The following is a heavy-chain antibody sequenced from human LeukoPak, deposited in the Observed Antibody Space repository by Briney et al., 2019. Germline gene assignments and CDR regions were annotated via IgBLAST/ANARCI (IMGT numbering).Heavy chain of an antibody. J-gene: IGHJ5*02. V-gene: IGHV4-34*01. CDR1: GGSFSGYY. Sequence: SETLSLTCAVYGGSFSGYYWSWIRQPPGKGLEWIGEINHSGSTNYNTSLKSRVTISVDTSKNQFSLKLSSVTAADTAVYYCARVYDFWSGYYKPLYNWFDPWGQGTLVTVSS. CDR2: INHSGST. D-gene: IGHD3-3*01. CDR3: ARVYDFWSGYYKPLYNWFDP.